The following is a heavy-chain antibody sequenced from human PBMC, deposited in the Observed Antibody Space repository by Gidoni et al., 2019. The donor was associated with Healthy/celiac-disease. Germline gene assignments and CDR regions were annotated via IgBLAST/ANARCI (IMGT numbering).Heavy chain of an antibody. CDR1: GGSISRGSYY. V-gene: IGHV4-61*02. Sequence: QVQLQESGPGLVKPSQTLSLTCTVSGGSISRGSYYWSWIRQPAGKGLEWIGRIYTSGSTNYNPSLKSRVTISVDTSKNQFSLKLSSVTAADTAVYYCARDLELPSGSGGYYFDYWGQGTLVTVSS. CDR2: IYTSGST. D-gene: IGHD6-19*01. CDR3: ARDLELPSGSGGYYFDY. J-gene: IGHJ4*02.